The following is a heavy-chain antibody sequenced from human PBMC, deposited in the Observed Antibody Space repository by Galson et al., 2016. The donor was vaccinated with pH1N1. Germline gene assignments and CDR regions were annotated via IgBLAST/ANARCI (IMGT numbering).Heavy chain of an antibody. D-gene: IGHD4-17*01. CDR2: IYSGGST. V-gene: IGHV3-53*01. Sequence: SLRLSCAASGFTVSSKYMSWVRQAPGKGLEWVSVIYSGGSTYYADSVKGRFTTSRDTSTNTLYLQMNSLRAGDTAVYYCARADYGDYVGYFDYWGQGTLVTVSS. CDR1: GFTVSSKY. CDR3: ARADYGDYVGYFDY. J-gene: IGHJ4*02.